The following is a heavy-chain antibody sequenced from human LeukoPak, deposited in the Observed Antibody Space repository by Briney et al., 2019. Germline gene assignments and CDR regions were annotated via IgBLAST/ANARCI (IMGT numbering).Heavy chain of an antibody. CDR1: GYTFTGYY. D-gene: IGHD2-2*01. Sequence: ASVKVSCKASGYTFTGYYMHWVRQAPGQGLEWMGWINPNSGGTNYAQKFQGRVTMTRDTSISTAYMELSRLRSDDTAVYYCARDREDCSSTSCYEYYYYYMDVWGKGTTVTVSS. CDR2: INPNSGGT. CDR3: ARDREDCSSTSCYEYYYYYMDV. V-gene: IGHV1-2*02. J-gene: IGHJ6*03.